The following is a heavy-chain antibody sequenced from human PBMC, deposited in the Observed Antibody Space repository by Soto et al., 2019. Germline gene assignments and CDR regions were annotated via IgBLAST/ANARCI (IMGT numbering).Heavy chain of an antibody. J-gene: IGHJ6*04. Sequence: ASVNVSCKASGGTFSSYAISWVRQAPGQGLEWMGGIIPIFGTENYAQKLQGRVTITADKSTSTDYMELSSLRSEDTAVYYCARAEVTTAHYYYSMDVWGDGRKVTVSP. D-gene: IGHD4-17*01. CDR3: ARAEVTTAHYYYSMDV. V-gene: IGHV1-69*06. CDR2: IIPIFGTE. CDR1: GGTFSSYA.